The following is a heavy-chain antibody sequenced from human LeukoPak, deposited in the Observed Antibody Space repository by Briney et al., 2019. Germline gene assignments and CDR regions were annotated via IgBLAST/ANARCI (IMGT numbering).Heavy chain of an antibody. CDR3: AREGSGLY. CDR1: GFTFSNAW. CDR2: IKQDGSEK. D-gene: IGHD5-12*01. V-gene: IGHV3-7*01. J-gene: IGHJ4*02. Sequence: GGSLRLPCTASGFTFSNAWMSWVRQAPGKGLEWVANIKQDGSEKYYVDSVKGRFTISRDNAKNSLYLQMNSLRAEDTAVYYCAREGSGLYWGQGTLVTVSS.